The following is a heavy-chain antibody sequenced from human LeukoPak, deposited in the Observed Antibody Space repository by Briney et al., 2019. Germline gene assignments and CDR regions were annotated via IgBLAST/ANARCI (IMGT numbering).Heavy chain of an antibody. J-gene: IGHJ5*02. CDR1: GFTFSSYA. CDR2: ISGSGGST. D-gene: IGHD6-19*01. CDR3: AKDTGYSSGWYPSWFDP. Sequence: PGGSLRLSCAASGFTFSSYAMSWVRQAPGKGLEWVSAISGSGGSTYYAVSVKGRFTISRDNSKNTLYLQMNSLRAEDTAVYYCAKDTGYSSGWYPSWFDPWGQGTLVTVSS. V-gene: IGHV3-23*01.